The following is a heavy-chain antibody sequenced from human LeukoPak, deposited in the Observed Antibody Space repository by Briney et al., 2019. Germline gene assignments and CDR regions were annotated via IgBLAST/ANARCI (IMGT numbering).Heavy chain of an antibody. CDR2: IYHSGST. Sequence: SETLSLTCAVSGYSVSSGYYWGWIRQPPGKGLGWIGSIYHSGSTYYNPSLKSRVTISVDTSKNQFSLKLSSVTAADTAVYYCARRNVVVPAAMRRGGHFDYWGQGTLVTVSS. J-gene: IGHJ4*02. V-gene: IGHV4-38-2*01. CDR1: GYSVSSGYY. CDR3: ARRNVVVPAAMRRGGHFDY. D-gene: IGHD2-2*01.